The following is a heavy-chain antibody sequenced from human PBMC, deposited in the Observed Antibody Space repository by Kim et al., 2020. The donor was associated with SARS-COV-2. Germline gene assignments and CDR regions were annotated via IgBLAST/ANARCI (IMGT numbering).Heavy chain of an antibody. CDR2: ISYDGSNK. D-gene: IGHD3-10*01. CDR1: GFTFSSYA. Sequence: GGSLRLSCAASGFTFSSYAMHWVRQAPGKGLEWVAVISYDGSNKYYADSVKGRFTISRDNSKNTLYLQMNSLRAEDRAAYYCAREERFGESHHYYYGMDVWGRGTTVTVSS. CDR3: AREERFGESHHYYYGMDV. V-gene: IGHV3-30*04. J-gene: IGHJ6*02.